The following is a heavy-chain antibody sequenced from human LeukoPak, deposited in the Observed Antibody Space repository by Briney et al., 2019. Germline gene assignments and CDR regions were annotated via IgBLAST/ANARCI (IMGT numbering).Heavy chain of an antibody. J-gene: IGHJ4*02. CDR2: ISADGNNE. Sequence: GGSLRLSCAASGFIFSNYPMHWVRQAPGKGLEWVAVISADGNNEHYADSAKGRFTLSRDNAKSTAYLQMNSLRSEDTAVYYCARNDPDSSEDWGQGTLVTVSS. V-gene: IGHV3-30-3*01. CDR3: ARNDPDSSED. D-gene: IGHD3-22*01. CDR1: GFIFSNYP.